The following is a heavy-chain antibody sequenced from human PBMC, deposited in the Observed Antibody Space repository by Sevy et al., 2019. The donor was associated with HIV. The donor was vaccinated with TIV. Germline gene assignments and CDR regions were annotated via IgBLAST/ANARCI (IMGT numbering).Heavy chain of an antibody. J-gene: IGHJ4*02. CDR1: GFTFNSYS. CDR3: SRGTGIRSLYYFAY. V-gene: IGHV3-48*01. CDR2: ISTSSDIT. Sequence: GGSLRLSCEVPGFTFNSYSFNWVRQAPGKGLEWISYISTSSDITYYEESVQGRFTISRDNVKNSLYLQMNSLRVEDTAIYYCSRGTGIRSLYYFAYWGQRTLVTVSS. D-gene: IGHD1-1*01.